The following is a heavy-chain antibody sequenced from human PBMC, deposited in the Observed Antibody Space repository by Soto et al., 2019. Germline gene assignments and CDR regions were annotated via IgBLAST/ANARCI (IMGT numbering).Heavy chain of an antibody. V-gene: IGHV3-48*01. CDR2: IHSSSSTI. CDR3: VRAYFYDSSHWHKDDGFDI. D-gene: IGHD3-22*01. CDR1: GLTFTSYS. J-gene: IGHJ3*02. Sequence: PGGSLRLSCAASGLTFTSYSMNWVRQAPGKGLEWVSFIHSSSSTIYYADSVKGRFTISRDNAKNSLFLQMDSLRAEDTAVYYCVRAYFYDSSHWHKDDGFDIWGQGTMVTVSS.